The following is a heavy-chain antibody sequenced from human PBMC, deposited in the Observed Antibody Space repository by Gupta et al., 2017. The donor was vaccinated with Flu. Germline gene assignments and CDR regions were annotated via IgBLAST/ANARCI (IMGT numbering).Heavy chain of an antibody. CDR2: ISWNSGSI. CDR1: A. V-gene: IGHV3-9*01. Sequence: AMHWVRQAPGKGLEWVSGISWNSGSIGYADSVKGRFTISRDNAKNSLYLQMNSLRAEDTALYYCAKDGGSSSWDAHYYFDYWGQGTLVTVSS. J-gene: IGHJ4*02. CDR3: AKDGGSSSWDAHYYFDY. D-gene: IGHD6-13*01.